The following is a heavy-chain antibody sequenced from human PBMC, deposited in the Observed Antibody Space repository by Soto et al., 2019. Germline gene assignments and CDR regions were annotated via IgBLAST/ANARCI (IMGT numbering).Heavy chain of an antibody. CDR1: GDSISSGPYY. D-gene: IGHD2-21*01. J-gene: IGHJ6*02. CDR2: TFYTGTT. V-gene: IGHV4-31*03. Sequence: QVQLQESGPGLVKPSQTLSLTCSVSGDSISSGPYYWTWIRQHPGKGLEWIGNTFYTGTTNYNPSLKSRISISVDTSKNQFSLKLASVTAADTAIYYCARDRVRRDNKPYGMDVWGQGTTVTVSS. CDR3: ARDRVRRDNKPYGMDV.